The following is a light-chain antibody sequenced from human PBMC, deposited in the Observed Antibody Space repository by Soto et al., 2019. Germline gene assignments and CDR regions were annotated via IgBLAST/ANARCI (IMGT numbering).Light chain of an antibody. Sequence: QSALTQPASVSGSPGQSITISCTGTNSDVGAYNYVSWYQQHPGKAPKLMIFEVSDRPSGVSNRFSGSKSGNTASLTISGLQAEDEADYFCSSFTTTSTLWVFGGGTKLTVL. V-gene: IGLV2-14*01. CDR3: SSFTTTSTLWV. J-gene: IGLJ3*02. CDR2: EVS. CDR1: NSDVGAYNY.